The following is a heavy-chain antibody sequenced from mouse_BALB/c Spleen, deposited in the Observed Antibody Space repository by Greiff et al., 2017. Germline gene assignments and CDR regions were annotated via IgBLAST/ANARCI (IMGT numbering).Heavy chain of an antibody. V-gene: IGHV5-17*02. D-gene: IGHD2-1*01. CDR2: ISSGSSTI. J-gene: IGHJ3*01. CDR3: ARPYYGNCEGFAY. Sequence: EVNVVESGGGLVPPGGSRTLSCAASGFTFSSFGMPWVRQAPEKGLEWVAYISSGSSTIYYADTVKGRFTISRDNPKNTLCLQMTSLRSEDTAMYYCARPYYGNCEGFAYWGQGTLVTVSA. CDR1: GFTFSSFG.